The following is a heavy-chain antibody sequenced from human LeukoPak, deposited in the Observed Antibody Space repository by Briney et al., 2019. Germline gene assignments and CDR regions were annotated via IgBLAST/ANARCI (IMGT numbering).Heavy chain of an antibody. Sequence: ASVKVSCKASGYTFTSYGINWVRQAPGQGLEWMGWISAYNGNTNYAQKLQGRVTMTTDTSTSTAYMELRSLRSDDTAVYYCARCSVPAYYDFWSGYPHFDYWGQGTLVTVSS. CDR3: ARCSVPAYYDFWSGYPHFDY. J-gene: IGHJ4*02. CDR1: GYTFTSYG. CDR2: ISAYNGNT. V-gene: IGHV1-18*01. D-gene: IGHD3-3*01.